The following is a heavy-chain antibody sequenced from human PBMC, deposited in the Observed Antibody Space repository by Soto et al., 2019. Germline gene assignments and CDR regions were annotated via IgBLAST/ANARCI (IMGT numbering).Heavy chain of an antibody. CDR1: GGSISSGGYY. J-gene: IGHJ6*02. Sequence: SETLSLTCTVSGGSISSGGYYWSWIRQHPGKGLEWIGYIYYSGSTYYNPSLKSRVTISVDTSKNQFSLKLSSVTAADTAVYYCARVSPMVTGYYYYYGMDVWGQGTTVTVSS. CDR2: IYYSGST. V-gene: IGHV4-31*03. CDR3: ARVSPMVTGYYYYYGMDV. D-gene: IGHD5-18*01.